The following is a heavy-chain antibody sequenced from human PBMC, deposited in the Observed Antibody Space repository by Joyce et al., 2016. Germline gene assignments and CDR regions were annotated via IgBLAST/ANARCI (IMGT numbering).Heavy chain of an antibody. V-gene: IGHV1-18*01. CDR1: GYIFTTYG. CDR2: ISAHHGNT. D-gene: IGHD3-22*01. J-gene: IGHJ3*02. Sequence: QVQLVQSGSEVKKLGASVEVSCKASGYIFTTYGISWGRQAPGQGFEWMGWISAHHGNTKYAQKFQGRVTMTIDTSTSTAYMELESLRSDDTAVYYCARDIHYYNSSGYYWGAFDIWGQGTMVSVSS. CDR3: ARDIHYYNSSGYYWGAFDI.